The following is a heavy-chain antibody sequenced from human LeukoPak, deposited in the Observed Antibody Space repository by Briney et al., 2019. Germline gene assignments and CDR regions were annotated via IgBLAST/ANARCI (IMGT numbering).Heavy chain of an antibody. CDR1: GDSVSSNSAA. CDR2: TYYRSRWYT. CDR3: ARSTGPIDY. Sequence: SQTLSLTCAISGDSVSSNSAAWNWIRQSPSRGLEWLGRTYYRSRWYTYYAVSVKSRISINRDTSKNQISLQLNSVTPEDTAVYYCARSTGPIDYWGQGTLVTVSS. J-gene: IGHJ4*02. V-gene: IGHV6-1*01. D-gene: IGHD1-1*01.